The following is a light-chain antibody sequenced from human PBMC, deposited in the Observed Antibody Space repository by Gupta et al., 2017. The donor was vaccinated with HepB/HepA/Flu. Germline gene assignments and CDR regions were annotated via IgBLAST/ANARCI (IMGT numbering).Light chain of an antibody. J-gene: IGKJ4*01. V-gene: IGKV1-9*01. CDR1: QGIGSY. CDR2: AAS. Sequence: DIQLTQSPSFLSASVGARVTITCRASQGIGSYLAWYQQKPGKAPKLLIYAASTLQSGVPLRFSGSGFGTEFTLTISSLQPEDFATYYCQQVNSYPLTFGGETKVEIK. CDR3: QQVNSYPLT.